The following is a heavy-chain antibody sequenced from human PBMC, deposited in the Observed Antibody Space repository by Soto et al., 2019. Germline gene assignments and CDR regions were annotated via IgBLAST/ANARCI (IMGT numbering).Heavy chain of an antibody. CDR3: TRVRHSGRDPKEVDY. J-gene: IGHJ4*02. Sequence: GGSLRLSCAASGFTFSDNPMNWVRLAPGKGLEWVSHIRSDGTTIYYADSVKGRFTISRDNAKNSLYLQMNSLKTEDTAVYYCTRVRHSGRDPKEVDYWGQGTLVTVSS. D-gene: IGHD1-26*01. CDR2: IRSDGTTI. CDR1: GFTFSDNP. V-gene: IGHV3-48*01.